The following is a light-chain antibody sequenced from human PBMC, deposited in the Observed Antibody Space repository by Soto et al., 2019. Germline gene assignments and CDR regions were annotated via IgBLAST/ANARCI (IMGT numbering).Light chain of an antibody. CDR2: DAS. CDR3: QQYKSYSMYT. J-gene: IGKJ2*01. CDR1: QSISNW. Sequence: DIQMTQSPSTLSASVGDRVTITCRASQSISNWLAWYQQKPGKAPKLLIYDASSLENGVPSRFSGSGSGTEFTLTISSLQPDDFATYYCQQYKSYSMYTFGQGTKLEIK. V-gene: IGKV1-5*01.